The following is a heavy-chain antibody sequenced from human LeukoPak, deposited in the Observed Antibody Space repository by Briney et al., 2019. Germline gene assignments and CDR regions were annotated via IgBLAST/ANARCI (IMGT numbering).Heavy chain of an antibody. J-gene: IGHJ4*02. CDR1: GFTFSSYW. V-gene: IGHV3-74*01. D-gene: IGHD3-10*01. CDR2: IKSDGSTT. Sequence: PGGSLRLSCAASGFTFSSYWMHWVRQAPGKGLVWVSRIKSDGSTTNYADSVKGRLTISRDNSKNTLYLQMNSLRAEDTAVYYCARAFLLWFGELYYFDYWGQGTLVTVSS. CDR3: ARAFLLWFGELYYFDY.